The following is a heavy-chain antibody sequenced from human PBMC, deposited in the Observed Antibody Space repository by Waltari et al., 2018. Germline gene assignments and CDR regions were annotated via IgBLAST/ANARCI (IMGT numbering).Heavy chain of an antibody. CDR1: GFTFSRNN. CDR2: MPYDGSNK. D-gene: IGHD3-16*01. J-gene: IGHJ4*02. CDR3: AKDMGLGRYSFDY. V-gene: IGHV3-30*02. Sequence: QVQLVESGGGVVQPGGSLRLSCAASGFTFSRNNIHWVRQAPGKGLEWVAFMPYDGSNKYYADSVTGRVTISRDNSKSTQYLEMNSLRADDTAVYYCAKDMGLGRYSFDYWGQGTLVTVSS.